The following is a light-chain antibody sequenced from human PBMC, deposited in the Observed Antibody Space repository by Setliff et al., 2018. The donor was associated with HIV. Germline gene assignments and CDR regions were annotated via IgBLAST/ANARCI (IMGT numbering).Light chain of an antibody. CDR3: SSYTTSSTLYV. V-gene: IGLV2-14*01. CDR1: SSDVGAYNY. Sequence: QSALTQPASVSGSPGQSITISCTGTSSDVGAYNYVSWYQQHPGKAPKLMIYDVSKRPSGVSNRFSGSKSGNTASLTISGLQAEDEADYYCSSYTTSSTLYVFGPGTKVT. CDR2: DVS. J-gene: IGLJ1*01.